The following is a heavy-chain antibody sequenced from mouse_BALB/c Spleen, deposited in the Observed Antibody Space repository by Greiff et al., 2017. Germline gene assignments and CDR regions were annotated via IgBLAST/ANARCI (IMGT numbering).Heavy chain of an antibody. J-gene: IGHJ4*01. CDR2: IAPGSGST. D-gene: IGHD2-4*01. CDR1: GYTFTSYW. V-gene: IGHV1S41*01. CDR3: ARGGLRWEGHYAMDY. Sequence: DLVKPGASVKLSCKASGYTFTSYWINWIKQRPGQGLEWIGRIAPGSGSTYYNEMFKGKATLTVDTSSSTAYIQLSSLSSEDSAVYFCARGGLRWEGHYAMDYWGQGTSVTVSS.